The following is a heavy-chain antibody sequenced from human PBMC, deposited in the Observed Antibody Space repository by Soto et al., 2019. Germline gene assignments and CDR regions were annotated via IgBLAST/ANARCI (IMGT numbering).Heavy chain of an antibody. CDR3: AVRYCSSTRCSTLDS. Sequence: SETLSLTCVVSGGSFSGYYWNWIRQPPGKGLEWIGEINHSGSTNYNPSLKSRVTISVDTSKNQLSLRLSSVTAADTAMYYCAVRYCSSTRCSTLDSWGQGTLVTVSS. D-gene: IGHD2-2*01. V-gene: IGHV4-34*01. CDR1: GGSFSGYY. CDR2: INHSGST. J-gene: IGHJ4*02.